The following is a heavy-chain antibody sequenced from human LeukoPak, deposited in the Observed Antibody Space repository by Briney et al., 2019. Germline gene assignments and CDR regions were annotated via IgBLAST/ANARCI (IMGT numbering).Heavy chain of an antibody. V-gene: IGHV4-38-2*02. Sequence: PSETLSLTCTASGYSISSGYYWGWIRQPPGKGLEWIGSIYHSGSTYYNPSLKSRVTISVDTSKNQFSLKLSSVTAADTAVYCCARDNTDYYDSSGYYYIGAFDYWGQGTLVTVSS. CDR3: ARDNTDYYDSSGYYYIGAFDY. CDR2: IYHSGST. CDR1: GYSISSGYY. J-gene: IGHJ4*02. D-gene: IGHD3-22*01.